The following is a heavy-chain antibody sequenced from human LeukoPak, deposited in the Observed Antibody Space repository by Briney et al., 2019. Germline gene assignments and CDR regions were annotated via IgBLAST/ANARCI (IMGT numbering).Heavy chain of an antibody. J-gene: IGHJ4*02. Sequence: GGSLRLSCAASGFTFNTYTMNWVRQAPGKGLEWVSYISGSSGIIDYADSVRGRFTISRDNAKNSLYLQMNSLRAEDTAVYYCTTGAGRGYWGQGTLVTVSS. CDR3: TTGAGRGY. CDR1: GFTFNTYT. D-gene: IGHD3-10*01. CDR2: ISGSSGII. V-gene: IGHV3-48*01.